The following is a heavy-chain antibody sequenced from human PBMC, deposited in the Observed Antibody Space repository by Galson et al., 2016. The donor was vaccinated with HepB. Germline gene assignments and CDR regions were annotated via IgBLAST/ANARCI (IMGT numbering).Heavy chain of an antibody. J-gene: IGHJ4*02. CDR3: ARDSFYCITTSCLPYYFDN. V-gene: IGHV3-30*14. CDR1: GFTFSNYA. Sequence: SLRLSCAASGFTFSNYAMHWVRQAPGKGLEWVAVIWFDGSNTFYADSVRCRFTISRDNAKNTLDLQMNSLRPEDTALYYCARDSFYCITTSCLPYYFDNWCQGTRVTVSS. CDR2: IWFDGSNT. D-gene: IGHD2-15*01.